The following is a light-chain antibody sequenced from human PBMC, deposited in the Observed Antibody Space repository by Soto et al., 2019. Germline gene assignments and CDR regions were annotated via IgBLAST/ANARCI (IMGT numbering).Light chain of an antibody. CDR1: QSVSSNY. Sequence: EIVLTQSPGTLSLSPGERATLSCRASQSVSSNYLAWYQQKPGQAPRVLIYVASSMATGIPDRFSGSGSGTDFTLTISRLEPEDFAVYSCQQYGSSPITFGQGTRLEIK. V-gene: IGKV3-20*01. CDR2: VAS. J-gene: IGKJ5*01. CDR3: QQYGSSPIT.